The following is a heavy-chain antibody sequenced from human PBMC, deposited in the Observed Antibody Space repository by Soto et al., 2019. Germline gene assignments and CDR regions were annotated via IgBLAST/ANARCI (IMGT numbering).Heavy chain of an antibody. J-gene: IGHJ4*02. Sequence: GGSLRLSCAASGFPFSSYAMSWVRQAPGNGLEWVSCISASGESTYYADSVKGRFSISRDKSKNSLYLQMNSLSAEDTAVYYCAKVCPDSAYVPYYFDYWGQGTLVTVSS. CDR2: ISASGEST. CDR3: AKVCPDSAYVPYYFDY. CDR1: GFPFSSYA. D-gene: IGHD5-12*01. V-gene: IGHV3-23*01.